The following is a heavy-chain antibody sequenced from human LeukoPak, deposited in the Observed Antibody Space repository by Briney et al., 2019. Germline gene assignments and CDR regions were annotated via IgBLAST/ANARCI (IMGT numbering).Heavy chain of an antibody. CDR1: GGTFSSYA. J-gene: IGHJ4*02. Sequence: SVKVSCKASGGTFSSYAISWVRQAPGQGLEWMGGIIPIFGTANYAQKFQGRVTITADKSTSTAYMELSSLRSEDTAVYYCASLTMQTSGLDYWGQGTLVTVSS. CDR3: ASLTMQTSGLDY. D-gene: IGHD4/OR15-4a*01. V-gene: IGHV1-69*06. CDR2: IIPIFGTA.